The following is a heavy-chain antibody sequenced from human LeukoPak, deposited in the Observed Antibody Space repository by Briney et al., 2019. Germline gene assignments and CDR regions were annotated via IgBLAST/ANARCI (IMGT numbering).Heavy chain of an antibody. Sequence: GGSLRLSCAASGFTFSSYSMNWVRQAPGKGLEWVSSISSSSNYIYYADSVKGRFTISRDNAKNSLYLQMNSLRAEDTAVYYCASTSTRLLWFGELEYNWFDPWGQGTLVTVSS. CDR3: ASTSTRLLWFGELEYNWFDP. CDR1: GFTFSSYS. V-gene: IGHV3-21*01. CDR2: ISSSSNYI. J-gene: IGHJ5*02. D-gene: IGHD3-10*01.